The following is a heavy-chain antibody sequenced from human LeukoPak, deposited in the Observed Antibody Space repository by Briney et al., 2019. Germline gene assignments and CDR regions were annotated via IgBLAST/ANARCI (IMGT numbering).Heavy chain of an antibody. CDR3: ARTTPGTSGFDY. Sequence: ASVKVSCKASGYTFTDYYLHWVRQAPGQGLEWMGWINPNSGGTNYAQKFRGRVTMTRDTSISTAYMDLSGLRSDDTAVYYCARTTPGTSGFDYWGQGTLATVSS. V-gene: IGHV1-2*02. J-gene: IGHJ4*02. CDR2: INPNSGGT. CDR1: GYTFTDYY. D-gene: IGHD1-1*01.